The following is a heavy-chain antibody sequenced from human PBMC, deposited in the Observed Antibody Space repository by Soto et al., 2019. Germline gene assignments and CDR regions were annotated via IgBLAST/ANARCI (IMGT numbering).Heavy chain of an antibody. CDR1: VFTYSSYR. J-gene: IGHJ6*02. Sequence: MRLSGAASVFTYSSYRMHWVHQAPGKGLEWVAVIWYDGSNKYYADSVKGRFTISRDNSKNTLYLQMNSLRAEDTAVYYCAKGGIVATLNYYYGMDVWGQGTTVTVSS. D-gene: IGHD5-12*01. CDR3: AKGGIVATLNYYYGMDV. V-gene: IGHV3-33*06. CDR2: IWYDGSNK.